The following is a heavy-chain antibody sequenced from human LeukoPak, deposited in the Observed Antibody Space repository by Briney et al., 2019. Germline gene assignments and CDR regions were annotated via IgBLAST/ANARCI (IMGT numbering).Heavy chain of an antibody. V-gene: IGHV4-34*01. CDR2: INHSGST. D-gene: IGHD4-17*01. Sequence: KPSETLSLTCAVYGGSFSGYYWSWIRQPPGKGLEWIGEINHSGSTNYNPSLKSRVTISVDTSKNQFSLKLSSVTAADTAVYYCARHTVTTNYYYYYMDVWGKGTTVTVSS. J-gene: IGHJ6*03. CDR3: ARHTVTTNYYYYYMDV. CDR1: GGSFSGYY.